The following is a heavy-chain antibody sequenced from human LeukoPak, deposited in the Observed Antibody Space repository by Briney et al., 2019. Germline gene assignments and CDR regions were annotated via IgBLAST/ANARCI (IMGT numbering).Heavy chain of an antibody. J-gene: IGHJ4*02. V-gene: IGHV3-23*01. CDR3: AKDLGDEGGSGFPGY. D-gene: IGHD3-10*01. Sequence: GGSLRLSCVGSGFTFSSSAKGCVRQAPGKGLEWVSSISGSGGDTYYADSVKGRFIISRDNSKNTLYLQMNGLRAEDTAVFYCAKDLGDEGGSGFPGYWGQGTLVTVSS. CDR1: GFTFSSSA. CDR2: ISGSGGDT.